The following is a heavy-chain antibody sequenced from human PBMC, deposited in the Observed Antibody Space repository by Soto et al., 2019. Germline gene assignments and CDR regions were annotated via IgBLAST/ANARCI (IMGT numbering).Heavy chain of an antibody. CDR1: GYTFTSYG. D-gene: IGHD3-9*01. CDR3: ARDVGVLRYFDWLLSYYYYYGMDV. CDR2: ISAYNGNT. V-gene: IGHV1-18*01. J-gene: IGHJ6*02. Sequence: WASVKVSCKASGYTFTSYGISWVRQAPGQGLEWMGWISAYNGNTNYAQKLQGRVTMTTDTSTSTAYMELRSLRSDDTAVYYCARDVGVLRYFDWLLSYYYYYGMDVWGQGTTVTVSS.